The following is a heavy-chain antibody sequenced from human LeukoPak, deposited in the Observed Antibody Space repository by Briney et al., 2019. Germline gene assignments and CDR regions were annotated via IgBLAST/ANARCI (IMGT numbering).Heavy chain of an antibody. CDR2: INHSGST. V-gene: IGHV4-34*01. Sequence: SETLSLTCAVYGGSFSGYCWSWIRQPPGKGLEWIGEINHSGSTDYNPSLKSRVTISVDTSKNQFSLKLSSVTAADTAVYYCARGRGTVTKENYFDYWGQGTLVTVSS. D-gene: IGHD4-4*01. CDR1: GGSFSGYC. CDR3: ARGRGTVTKENYFDY. J-gene: IGHJ4*02.